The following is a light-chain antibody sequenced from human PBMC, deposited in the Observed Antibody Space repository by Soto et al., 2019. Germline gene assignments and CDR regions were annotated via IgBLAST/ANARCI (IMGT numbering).Light chain of an antibody. CDR2: EVS. CDR1: NSDVGAFEY. CDR3: SSYTGSTTVV. Sequence: QSVLTQPASVSGSPGQSITISCTGTNSDVGAFEYVSWYQQHPGKAPKMLIYEVSNRPSGASNRFSGSKSGNTASLTISGLQAEDEADYYCSSYTGSTTVVFGGGTKLTVL. J-gene: IGLJ2*01. V-gene: IGLV2-14*01.